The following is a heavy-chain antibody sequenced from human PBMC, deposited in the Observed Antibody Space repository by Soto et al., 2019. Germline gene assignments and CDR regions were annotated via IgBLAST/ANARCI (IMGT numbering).Heavy chain of an antibody. D-gene: IGHD7-27*01. CDR1: GFILSDCA. CDR3: ARDLSWGSNWYYYMDV. J-gene: IGHJ6*03. CDR2: ISSSSSVI. V-gene: IGHV3-48*01. Sequence: EVQLEESAGGLVQPGGSLRLSCATSGFILSDCAMNWVRQAPGKGLEWVSYISSSSSVIDYADTVKGRFTVSRDNARNSLYLQMNSLRAEDTAVYYCARDLSWGSNWYYYMDVWGKGTAVTVSS.